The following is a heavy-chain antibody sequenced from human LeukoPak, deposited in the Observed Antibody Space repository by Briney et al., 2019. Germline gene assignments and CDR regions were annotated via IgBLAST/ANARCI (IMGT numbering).Heavy chain of an antibody. Sequence: PGGSLRLSCAASGFTFSSYSMNWVRQAPGKGLEWVSYVSSSSSTIYYADSVKGRFTISRDNAKNSLYLQMNSLRAEDTAVYYCATWRYQLLWPIWGQGTMVTVSS. CDR3: ATWRYQLLWPI. J-gene: IGHJ3*02. CDR1: GFTFSSYS. CDR2: VSSSSSTI. V-gene: IGHV3-48*01. D-gene: IGHD2-2*01.